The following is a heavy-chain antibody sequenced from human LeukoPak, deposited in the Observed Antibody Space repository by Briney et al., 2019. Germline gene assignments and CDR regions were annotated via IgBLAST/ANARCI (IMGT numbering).Heavy chain of an antibody. CDR3: ARLNYDSSGYSLVDDYYYGMDV. D-gene: IGHD3-22*01. J-gene: IGHJ6*02. CDR1: GYTFTGYY. V-gene: IGHV1-2*02. Sequence: ASVKVSCKASGYTFTGYYMHWVRQAPGQGLEWMGWINPNSGGTNYAQKFQGRVTMTRDTSISTAYMELSRLRSDDTAVYYCARLNYDSSGYSLVDDYYYGMDVWGQGTTVTVSS. CDR2: INPNSGGT.